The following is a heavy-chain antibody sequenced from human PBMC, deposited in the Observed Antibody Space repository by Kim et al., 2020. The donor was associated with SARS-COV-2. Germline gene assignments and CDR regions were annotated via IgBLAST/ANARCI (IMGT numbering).Heavy chain of an antibody. D-gene: IGHD3-9*01. CDR1: GGSISRYY. CDR3: ARGDFDWLLPGYYYYYGMDV. J-gene: IGHJ6*02. Sequence: SETLSLTCTVSGGSISRYYWSWIRQPPGKGLEWIGYIYYSGSTNYNPSLKSRVTISVDTSKNQFSLKLSSVTAADTAVYYCARGDFDWLLPGYYYYYGMDVWGQGTTVTVSS. CDR2: IYYSGST. V-gene: IGHV4-59*08.